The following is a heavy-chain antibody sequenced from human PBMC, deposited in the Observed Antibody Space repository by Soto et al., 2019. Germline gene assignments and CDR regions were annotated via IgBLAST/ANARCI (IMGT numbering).Heavy chain of an antibody. CDR2: IYYSGST. CDR1: GGSISSYY. CDR3: ARLFYGGNPGEFDY. V-gene: IGHV4-59*08. Sequence: QVQLQESGPGLVKPSETLSLTCTVSGGSISSYYWSWIRQPPGKGLEWIGYIYYSGSTNYNPSLKSRVTISVDTSKNQFSLKLSSVTAADTAVYYCARLFYGGNPGEFDYWGQGTLVTVSS. J-gene: IGHJ4*02. D-gene: IGHD4-17*01.